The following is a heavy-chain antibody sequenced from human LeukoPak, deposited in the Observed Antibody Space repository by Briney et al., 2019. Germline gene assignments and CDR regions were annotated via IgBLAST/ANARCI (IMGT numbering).Heavy chain of an antibody. J-gene: IGHJ3*02. CDR2: IWYDGSNK. CDR1: GFTFSSDG. D-gene: IGHD2-15*01. CDR3: ARDSLRYCSGGSCYSDI. Sequence: GRSLRLSCAASGFTFSSDGMHWVRQAPGKGLEWVAVIWYDGSNKYYADSVKGRFTISRDNSKNTLYLQMNSLRAEDTAVYYCARDSLRYCSGGSCYSDIWGQGTMVTVSS. V-gene: IGHV3-33*01.